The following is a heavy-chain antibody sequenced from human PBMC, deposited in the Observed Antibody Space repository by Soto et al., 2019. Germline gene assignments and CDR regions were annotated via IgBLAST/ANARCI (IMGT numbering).Heavy chain of an antibody. J-gene: IGHJ4*02. V-gene: IGHV3-23*01. CDR2: ISANGQGI. CDR1: GFTFSTYA. CDR3: AKDRNYPRDQFHY. Sequence: PVGSLRLSCAASGFTFSTYALSWVRQAPGKGLEWVSAISANGQGIYYADSVRGRFTISRDNSKNTMFLHMDSLRAEDTAVYYCAKDRNYPRDQFHYWGQGTLVTSPQ. D-gene: IGHD1-7*01.